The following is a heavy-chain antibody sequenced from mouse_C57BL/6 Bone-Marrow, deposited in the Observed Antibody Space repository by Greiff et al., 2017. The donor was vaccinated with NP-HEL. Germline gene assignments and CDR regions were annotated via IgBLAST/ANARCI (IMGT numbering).Heavy chain of an antibody. V-gene: IGHV3-1*01. D-gene: IGHD1-1*01. CDR3: ARGLRYPAWFAY. CDR2: ISYSGST. J-gene: IGHJ3*01. CDR1: GYSITSGYD. Sequence: ESGPGMVKPSQSLSLPCTVTGYSITSGYDWHWIRHFPGNKLEWMGYISYSGSTNYNPSLKSRISITHDTSKNHFFLKLNSVTTEDTATYYCARGLRYPAWFAYWGQGTLVTVSA.